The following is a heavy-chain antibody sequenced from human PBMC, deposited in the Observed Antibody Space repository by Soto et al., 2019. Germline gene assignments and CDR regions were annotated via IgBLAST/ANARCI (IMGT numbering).Heavy chain of an antibody. Sequence: QVQLVQSGAEVQKPGSSVKVSCKASGGTFSSYAISWVRQAPGQGLEWMGGIIPIFGTANYAQKFQGRVTITADESTSTAYRELSSVRSEDTAVYYCAREGGSIAAAGTLDYWGQGTLVTVSS. CDR2: IIPIFGTA. V-gene: IGHV1-69*01. CDR3: AREGGSIAAAGTLDY. CDR1: GGTFSSYA. D-gene: IGHD6-13*01. J-gene: IGHJ4*02.